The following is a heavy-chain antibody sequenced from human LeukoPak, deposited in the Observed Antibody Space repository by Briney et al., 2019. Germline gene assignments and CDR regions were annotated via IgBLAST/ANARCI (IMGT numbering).Heavy chain of an antibody. D-gene: IGHD5-18*01. CDR3: ARGFQIQLWLPFY. J-gene: IGHJ4*02. CDR1: GGTFSSYA. V-gene: IGHV1-2*02. CDR2: INPNSGGT. Sequence: ASVKVSCKASGGTFSSYAISWVRQAPGQGLEWMGWINPNSGGTNYAQKFQGRVTMTRDTSISTAYMELSRLRSDDTAVYYCARGFQIQLWLPFYWGQGTLVTVSS.